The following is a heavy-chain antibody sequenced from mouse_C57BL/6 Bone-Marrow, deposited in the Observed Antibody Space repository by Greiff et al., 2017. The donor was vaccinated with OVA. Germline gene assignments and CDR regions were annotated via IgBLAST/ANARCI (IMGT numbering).Heavy chain of an antibody. D-gene: IGHD1-1*01. CDR1: GYAFTNYL. Sequence: QVQLQQSGAELVRPGTSVKVSCKASGYAFTNYLIAWVKQRPGQGLEWIGVINPGSGGTTYNEKFKGKATLTADKSSSTAYMQLSSLTSEDSAVYFCARHFYYYGSSYTWFAYWGQGTLVTVSA. V-gene: IGHV1-54*01. J-gene: IGHJ3*01. CDR2: INPGSGGT. CDR3: ARHFYYYGSSYTWFAY.